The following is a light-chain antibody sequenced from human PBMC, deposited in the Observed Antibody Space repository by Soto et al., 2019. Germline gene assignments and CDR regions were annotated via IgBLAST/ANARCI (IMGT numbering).Light chain of an antibody. Sequence: EIMLTQSPATLSLSPGERATLSCRAGQSVSSYLAWYQQKPGQAPRLLIYDASNRATGIPARFTGSGSGTDFTLTISCLEPEDFAVYYCQQRSTWPYTFGQGTKLEIK. CDR2: DAS. CDR1: QSVSSY. J-gene: IGKJ2*01. V-gene: IGKV3-11*01. CDR3: QQRSTWPYT.